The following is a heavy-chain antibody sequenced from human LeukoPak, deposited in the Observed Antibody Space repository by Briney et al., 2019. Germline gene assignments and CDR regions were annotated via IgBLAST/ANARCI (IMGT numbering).Heavy chain of an antibody. V-gene: IGHV1-69*04. D-gene: IGHD5-12*01. CDR2: IIPIFGIA. J-gene: IGHJ6*02. Sequence: SVKLSCKASGGTFSSYAISWARHAPGQGLEWMGRIIPIFGIANYAQKIQGRVTITADKSTSTAYMELSSLRSEDTAVYYCARERMAWISPTRDHYYYYGMDVWGQGTTVTVSS. CDR3: ARERMAWISPTRDHYYYYGMDV. CDR1: GGTFSSYA.